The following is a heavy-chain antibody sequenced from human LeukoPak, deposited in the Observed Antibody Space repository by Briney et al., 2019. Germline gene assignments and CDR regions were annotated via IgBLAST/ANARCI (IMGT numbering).Heavy chain of an antibody. CDR2: INQNGDET. Sequence: PGGSLRLSCAASGFSFSGTYMSWVRQPLGEGPEWLSGINQNGDETYYAYTLKGRFTTSRDNSKNSFFLQINSLRAEDTAVYYCAKDKHNWGSDYWGQGTLVTVSS. D-gene: IGHD7-27*01. V-gene: IGHV3-23*01. CDR1: GFSFSGTY. J-gene: IGHJ4*02. CDR3: AKDKHNWGSDY.